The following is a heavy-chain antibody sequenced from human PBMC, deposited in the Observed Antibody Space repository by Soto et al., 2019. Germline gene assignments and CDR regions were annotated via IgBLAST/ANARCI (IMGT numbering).Heavy chain of an antibody. V-gene: IGHV1-69*01. CDR2: IIPIFGTA. CDR3: ARAAIAADGTYYYYGMDV. J-gene: IGHJ6*02. CDR1: GGTFSSYA. D-gene: IGHD6-13*01. Sequence: QVQLVQSGAEVKKPGSSVKVSCKASGGTFSSYAISWVRQAPGQGLEWMGGIIPIFGTANYAQKFQGRVTITADESTSTAYMELISLRSEDTAVYYCARAAIAADGTYYYYGMDVWGQGTKVTVSS.